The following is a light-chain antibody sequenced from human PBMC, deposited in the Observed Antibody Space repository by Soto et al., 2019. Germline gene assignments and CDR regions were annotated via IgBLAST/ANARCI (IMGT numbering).Light chain of an antibody. J-gene: IGKJ4*01. V-gene: IGKV3-15*01. CDR2: GAS. CDR1: QSVSTD. Sequence: EIVMTQSPATLSVSPGERATLSCRASQSVSTDLAWYQQKPGQTPRLLIYGASTRATGIPARFSGSGSGTEFTLIISSLQSEDFAVYFCQQYNNWTLTFGGGTQVEIK. CDR3: QQYNNWTLT.